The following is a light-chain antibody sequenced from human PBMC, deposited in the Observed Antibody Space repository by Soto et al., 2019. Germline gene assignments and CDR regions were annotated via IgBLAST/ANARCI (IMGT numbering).Light chain of an antibody. CDR2: GAS. J-gene: IGKJ1*01. CDR1: QSVSSSY. CDR3: QQYINWPRT. Sequence: EIVMTQSPATLSLSPGERATLSCRASQSVSSSYLAWYQQKPGQAPRLLIYGASSRATGIPDRFSGSGSGTDFTLTISRLEPEDFAVYYCQQYINWPRTFGQGTKVDIK. V-gene: IGKV3-20*01.